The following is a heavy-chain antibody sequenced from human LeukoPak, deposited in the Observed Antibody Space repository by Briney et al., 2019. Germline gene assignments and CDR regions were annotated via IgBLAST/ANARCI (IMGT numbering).Heavy chain of an antibody. Sequence: SETLSLTCTVPGGSISSGGYYWSWIRQHPGKGLEWIGYIYYSGSTYYNPSLKSRVTISVDTSKNQFSLKLSSVTAADTAVYYCARVRAAAAGLVDYWGQGTLVTVSS. CDR2: IYYSGST. CDR3: ARVRAAAAGLVDY. D-gene: IGHD6-13*01. J-gene: IGHJ4*02. V-gene: IGHV4-31*03. CDR1: GGSISSGGYY.